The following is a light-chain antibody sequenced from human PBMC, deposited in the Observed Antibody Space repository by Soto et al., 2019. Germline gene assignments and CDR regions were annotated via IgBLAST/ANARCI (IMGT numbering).Light chain of an antibody. Sequence: DIPLTQSPSFLSASVGDRVTITCRASQGISSFLAWYQQKPGKAPKLLIYAASTLQSGVPSRFIGSGSGTEFTLTISSLQPEDFTTYYCQQLNSYPVTFGGGTKVEIK. CDR1: QGISSF. CDR3: QQLNSYPVT. V-gene: IGKV1-9*01. J-gene: IGKJ4*01. CDR2: AAS.